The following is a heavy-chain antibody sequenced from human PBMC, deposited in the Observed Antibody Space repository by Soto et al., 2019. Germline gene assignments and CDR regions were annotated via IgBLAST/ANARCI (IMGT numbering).Heavy chain of an antibody. CDR1: GGSISSGDYY. Sequence: QVQLQESGPGLVKPLQTLSLTCTVSGGSISSGDYYWSWIRQPPGKGLEWIGYIYYSGTTYYNPSLKSRVTISVDTSKNQFSLKLSSVTAADTAVYYCARGIGYYYDSSGSRNLDYWGQGTLVTVSS. D-gene: IGHD3-22*01. CDR2: IYYSGTT. V-gene: IGHV4-30-4*01. CDR3: ARGIGYYYDSSGSRNLDY. J-gene: IGHJ4*02.